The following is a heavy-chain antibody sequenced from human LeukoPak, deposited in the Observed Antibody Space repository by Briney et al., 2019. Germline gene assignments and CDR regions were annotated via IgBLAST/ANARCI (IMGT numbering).Heavy chain of an antibody. CDR3: ARYSNYGDYYYYYMDV. V-gene: IGHV4-59*01. CDR2: IYYSGST. D-gene: IGHD4-11*01. J-gene: IGHJ6*03. Sequence: PSETLSLTCTVSGGSISTYYWSWIRQPPGKGLEWIGYIYYSGSTNYNPSLKSRVTTSVDTSKNQFSLKLSSVTAADTAVYYCARYSNYGDYYYYYMDVWGKGTTVTVSS. CDR1: GGSISTYY.